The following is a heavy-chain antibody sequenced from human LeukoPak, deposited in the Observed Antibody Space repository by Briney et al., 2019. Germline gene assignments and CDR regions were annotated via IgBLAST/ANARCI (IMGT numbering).Heavy chain of an antibody. Sequence: GGSLRLSCAASGFTFSTYDMNWVRQAPGKGLEWVSYISSSSRTISYADSVKGRFTISRDNAKNSLYLQMNSLRAEDTAVYYCARLRYYAMDVWGQRTTVTASS. CDR2: ISSSSRTI. V-gene: IGHV3-48*01. CDR1: GFTFSTYD. J-gene: IGHJ6*02. CDR3: ARLRYYAMDV.